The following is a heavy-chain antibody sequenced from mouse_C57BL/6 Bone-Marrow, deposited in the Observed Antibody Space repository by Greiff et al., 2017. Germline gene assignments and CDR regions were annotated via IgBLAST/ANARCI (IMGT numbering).Heavy chain of an antibody. J-gene: IGHJ3*01. Sequence: EVQPQQSGPEPVKPGASVKMSCQASGHTLTDYNLHWVKQSHGTSLEWIGYINPNNGGTRFHPKFKGTATLTVNNTSSPAHMKLRSRTSEDAAVYYCAILPLAYWGQGTLVTVSA. V-gene: IGHV1-22*01. CDR3: AILPLAY. CDR2: INPNNGGT. CDR1: GHTLTDYN.